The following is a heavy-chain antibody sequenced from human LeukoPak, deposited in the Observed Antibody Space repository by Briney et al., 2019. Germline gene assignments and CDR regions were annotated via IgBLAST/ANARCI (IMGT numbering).Heavy chain of an antibody. J-gene: IGHJ2*01. V-gene: IGHV3-48*01. Sequence: GGSLRLSCAASGFTFSSYSMNWVPQAPGKGLEWVSYISSSSSTIYYADSVKGRFTISRDNAKNSLYLQMNSLRAEDTAVYYCARVNGYSYGQNWSFDLWGRGTLVTVSS. CDR1: GFTFSSYS. CDR2: ISSSSSTI. D-gene: IGHD5-18*01. CDR3: ARVNGYSYGQNWSFDL.